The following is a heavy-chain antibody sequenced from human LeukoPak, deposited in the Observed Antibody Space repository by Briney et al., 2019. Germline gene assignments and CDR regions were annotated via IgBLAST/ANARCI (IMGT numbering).Heavy chain of an antibody. J-gene: IGHJ4*02. CDR2: ISSSGSNI. Sequence: GGSLRLSCAASGFTFSSYSMNWVRQAPGKGLEWVSYISSSGSNIHYADSVKGRFTISRDNVKNSLYLQMNSLRAEDTAVYYCARGGGIAASGTPHWGQGTLVTVSS. CDR3: ARGGGIAASGTPH. V-gene: IGHV3-48*01. CDR1: GFTFSSYS. D-gene: IGHD6-13*01.